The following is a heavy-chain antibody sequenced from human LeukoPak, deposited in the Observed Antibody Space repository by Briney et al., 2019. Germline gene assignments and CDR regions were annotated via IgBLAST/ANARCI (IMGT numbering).Heavy chain of an antibody. CDR3: AKDHDSSDPYYYFYGMDV. V-gene: IGHV3-30*18. D-gene: IGHD3-22*01. Sequence: PGGSLRLSCAASGFTFSSYGMHWVRHAPGKGLEWVAVISYDGSHKFYADSVKGRFTISRDNSKNTLYLQMSSLRAEDTAVYYCAKDHDSSDPYYYFYGMDVWGQGTTVTVSS. CDR1: GFTFSSYG. J-gene: IGHJ6*02. CDR2: ISYDGSHK.